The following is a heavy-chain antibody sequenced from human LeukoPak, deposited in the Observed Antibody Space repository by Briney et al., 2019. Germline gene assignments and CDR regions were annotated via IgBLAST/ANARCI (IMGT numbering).Heavy chain of an antibody. D-gene: IGHD3-10*01. CDR2: IYYSGST. CDR3: ARVGGILYGSGSYGWFDP. Sequence: NTSETLSLTCTVSGGSISSSYYYWGWIRQPPGKGLEWIGSIYYSGSTYYNPSLKSRVTISVDTSKNQFSLKLRSVTAADTAVYYCARVGGILYGSGSYGWFDPWGQGTLVTVSS. V-gene: IGHV4-39*01. J-gene: IGHJ5*02. CDR1: GGSISSSYYY.